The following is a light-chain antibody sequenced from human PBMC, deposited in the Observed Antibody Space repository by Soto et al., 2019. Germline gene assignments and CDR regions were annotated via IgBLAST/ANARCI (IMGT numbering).Light chain of an antibody. J-gene: IGLJ1*01. CDR3: CSYTSSSTYV. V-gene: IGLV2-23*01. CDR2: EGN. CDR1: SSDVGSYNL. Sequence: QSVLTHPASVSWSPGHSITIACTGTSSDVGSYNLVSWYQQHPGKAPKLMIYEGNKRPSGVSNRFSGSKSGNTASLTISGLQAEEEADHYCCSYTSSSTYVFGTGTKVTV.